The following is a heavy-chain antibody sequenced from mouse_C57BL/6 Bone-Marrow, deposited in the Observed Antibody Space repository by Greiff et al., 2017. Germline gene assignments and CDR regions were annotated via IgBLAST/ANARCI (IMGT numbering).Heavy chain of an antibody. D-gene: IGHD1-1*01. CDR1: GFNIKDDY. CDR2: IDPANGDT. V-gene: IGHV14-4*01. J-gene: IGHJ3*01. CDR3: TITTVVEAY. Sequence: VQLKQSGAELVRPGASVKLSCTASGFNIKDDYMHWVKQRPEQGLEWIGWIDPANGDTEYASKFQGKATITADTTSNTAYLQLSSLTSEDTAVYYCTITTVVEAYWGQGTLVTVSA.